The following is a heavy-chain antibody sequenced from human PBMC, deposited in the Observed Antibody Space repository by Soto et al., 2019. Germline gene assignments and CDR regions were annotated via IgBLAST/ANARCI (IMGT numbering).Heavy chain of an antibody. D-gene: IGHD6-13*01. CDR3: ARGFGSSWFDY. V-gene: IGHV1-3*01. CDR1: GYSFISYN. Sequence: ASVKVSCKASGYSFISYNIHWVRQAPGQRLEWMAWITPGNGNRKYSQKFQGRVTITRDTSASTAYMELSSLTSEDTAVYFCARGFGSSWFDYWGQGTPVTVSS. J-gene: IGHJ4*02. CDR2: ITPGNGNR.